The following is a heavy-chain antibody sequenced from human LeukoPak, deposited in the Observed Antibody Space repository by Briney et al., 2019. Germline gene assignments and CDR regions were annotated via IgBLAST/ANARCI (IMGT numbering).Heavy chain of an antibody. CDR1: GGSFSGYY. D-gene: IGHD6-19*01. V-gene: IGHV4-34*01. CDR2: INHSGST. CDR3: ARGARRKMYSSGCHFDY. J-gene: IGHJ4*02. Sequence: SETLSLTCAVYGGSFSGYYWSWIRQPPGKGLEWIGEINHSGSTNYNPSLKSRVTISVDTSKNQFSLKLSSATAADTAVYYCARGARRKMYSSGCHFDYWGQGTLVTVSS.